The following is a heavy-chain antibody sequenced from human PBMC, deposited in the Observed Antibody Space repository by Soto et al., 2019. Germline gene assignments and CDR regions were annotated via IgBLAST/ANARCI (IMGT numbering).Heavy chain of an antibody. Sequence: QITLTESGPPLVQPTQTLRLTCSFSGFSLPTRGLGVAWFSQPPGKALEGLAVIYWDEDKRYSPLLKTRLTVAKDTFKNPVVLSMTNMHPVDTATFSCAHTDWVLRNWFDPWGQGSL. J-gene: IGHJ5*02. CDR3: AHTDWVLRNWFDP. V-gene: IGHV2-5*02. CDR2: IYWDEDK. D-gene: IGHD3-9*01. CDR1: GFSLPTRGLG.